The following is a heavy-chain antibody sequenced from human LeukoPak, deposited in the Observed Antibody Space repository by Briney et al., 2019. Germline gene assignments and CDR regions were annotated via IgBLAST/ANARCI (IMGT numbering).Heavy chain of an antibody. CDR3: AREIEVAGRGLDY. CDR1: GVSMSGAY. D-gene: IGHD6-19*01. CDR2: VFFAGNT. J-gene: IGHJ4*02. Sequence: ESSETLSLTCTVSGVSMSGAYWSWIRQPPGKGLEWIGYVFFAGNTRYNPSLSSRLSISVDTARSQFSLKLDSVTAADTAVYYCAREIEVAGRGLDYWGQGSLVTVSS. V-gene: IGHV4-59*08.